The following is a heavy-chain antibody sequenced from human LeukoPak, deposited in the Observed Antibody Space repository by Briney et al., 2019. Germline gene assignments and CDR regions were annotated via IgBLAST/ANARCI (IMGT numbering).Heavy chain of an antibody. CDR2: IYTSGST. CDR3: ARMGLPNYGDYEAHFDY. V-gene: IGHV4-4*07. Sequence: SSETLSLTCTVSGGSISSYYWSWIRQPAEKGLEWIGRIYTSGSTNYNPSLKSRVTMSVDTSKNQFSLKLSSVTAADTAVYYCARMGLPNYGDYEAHFDYWGQGTLVTVSS. CDR1: GGSISSYY. J-gene: IGHJ4*02. D-gene: IGHD4-17*01.